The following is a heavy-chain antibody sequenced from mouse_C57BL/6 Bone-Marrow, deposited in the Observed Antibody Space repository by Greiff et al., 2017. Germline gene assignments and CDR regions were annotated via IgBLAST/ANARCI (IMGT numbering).Heavy chain of an antibody. V-gene: IGHV1-42*01. Sequence: EVQLQQSGPELVKPGASVKISCKASGYSFTGYYMNWVKQSPEKSLEWIGEINPSTGGTTYNQKFKAKATLTVDKSSSTAYMQLKSLTSEDSAVYYCARRDYYYGSSYDLYYFDYWGQGTTLTVSS. J-gene: IGHJ2*01. D-gene: IGHD1-1*01. CDR3: ARRDYYYGSSYDLYYFDY. CDR1: GYSFTGYY. CDR2: INPSTGGT.